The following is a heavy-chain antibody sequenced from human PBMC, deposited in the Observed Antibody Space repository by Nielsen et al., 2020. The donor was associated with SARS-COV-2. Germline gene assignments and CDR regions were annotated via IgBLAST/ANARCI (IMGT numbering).Heavy chain of an antibody. Sequence: GGSLRLSCAASGFTVSSNYMSWVRQAPGKGLEWVSVIYSGGSTYYADSVKGRFTISRDNSKNTLYLQMNSLRAEDTAVYYCARASAPSTVTNNYFDYWGQGTLVTVSS. CDR1: GFTVSSNY. V-gene: IGHV3-53*01. D-gene: IGHD4-17*01. CDR2: IYSGGST. CDR3: ARASAPSTVTNNYFDY. J-gene: IGHJ4*02.